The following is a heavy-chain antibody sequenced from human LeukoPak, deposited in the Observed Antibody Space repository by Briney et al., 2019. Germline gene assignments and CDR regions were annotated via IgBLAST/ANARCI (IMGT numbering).Heavy chain of an antibody. Sequence: SETLSLTCAVYGGSFSGYYWSWIRQPPGKGLEWIGEINHSGSTNYNPSFKSRVTISVDTSKNQFSLKLSSVTAADTAVYYCARRHQGFDYWGQGTLVTVSS. CDR1: GGSFSGYY. CDR3: ARRHQGFDY. V-gene: IGHV4-34*01. J-gene: IGHJ4*02. CDR2: INHSGST.